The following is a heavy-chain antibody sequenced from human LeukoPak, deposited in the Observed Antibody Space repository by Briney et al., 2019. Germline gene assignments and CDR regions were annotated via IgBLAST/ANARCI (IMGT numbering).Heavy chain of an antibody. CDR2: IYPGDSDT. CDR3: ARLSYYDFWSGYSPAEYFQH. Sequence: RGESLKIYCKGSGYSFTSYWIGWVRQMPGKGLEWMGIIYPGDSDTRYSPSFQGQVTISADKSISTAYLQWSSLKASDTAMYYCARLSYYDFWSGYSPAEYFQHWGQGTLVTVSS. D-gene: IGHD3-3*01. J-gene: IGHJ1*01. CDR1: GYSFTSYW. V-gene: IGHV5-51*01.